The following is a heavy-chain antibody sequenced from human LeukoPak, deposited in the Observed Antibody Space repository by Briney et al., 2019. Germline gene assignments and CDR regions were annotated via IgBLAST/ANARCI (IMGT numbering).Heavy chain of an antibody. D-gene: IGHD6-13*01. V-gene: IGHV3-9*03. J-gene: IGHJ4*02. CDR3: AKDMSGAAAGIDY. CDR2: ISWNSGSI. Sequence: GGSLRLSCAASGFTFDDYAMHWVRQAPGKGLEWVSGISWNSGSIGYADSVKGRFTISRDNAKNSLYLQMNSLRAEDMALYYCAKDMSGAAAGIDYWGQGTLVTVSS. CDR1: GFTFDDYA.